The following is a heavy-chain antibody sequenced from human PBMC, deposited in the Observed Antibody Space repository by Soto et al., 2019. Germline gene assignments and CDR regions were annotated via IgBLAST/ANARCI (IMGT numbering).Heavy chain of an antibody. CDR1: GYRFTSYW. CDR2: IYPTNSDT. Sequence: PGESLKLSCKASGYRFTSYWIGWVRQMPGKRLEWMGIIYPTNSDTRYSPSFQGQVTISVDKSINTAYLQWSSLKASVTAMYYCARHVDYYYGMDVWGQGTTVTVS. V-gene: IGHV5-51*01. J-gene: IGHJ6*02. CDR3: ARHVDYYYGMDV.